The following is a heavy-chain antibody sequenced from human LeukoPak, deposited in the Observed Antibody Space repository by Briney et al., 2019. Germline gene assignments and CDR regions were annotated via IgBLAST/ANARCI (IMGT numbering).Heavy chain of an antibody. Sequence: SETLSLTCTVSGGSISSSSYYWGWIRQPPGKGLDWIGSIYYSGSTYYNPSLKSRFTISVDTSKNQFSLKLSSVTAADTAVYYCARERRQWLAGDIWGQGTMVTVSS. CDR1: GGSISSSSYY. V-gene: IGHV4-39*07. D-gene: IGHD6-19*01. CDR3: ARERRQWLAGDI. J-gene: IGHJ3*02. CDR2: IYYSGST.